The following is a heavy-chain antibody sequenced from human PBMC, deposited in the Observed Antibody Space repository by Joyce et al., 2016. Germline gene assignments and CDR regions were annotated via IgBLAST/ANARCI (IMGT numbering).Heavy chain of an antibody. J-gene: IGHJ4*02. CDR3: VRGRSPRRVATALGRTGGYIDY. CDR2: ISHTGMT. Sequence: QVQLQQWGAGLLKPSASLSLTCAVYGGSFSGYYWGWIRQPPGKGLEWIGDISHTGMTKENPYLKSRGTISGDTSKNQFSLSMNSGTAADAAVDYCVRGRSPRRVATALGRTGGYIDYWGQGSLVTVSS. V-gene: IGHV4-34*01. CDR1: GGSFSGYY. D-gene: IGHD5-12*01.